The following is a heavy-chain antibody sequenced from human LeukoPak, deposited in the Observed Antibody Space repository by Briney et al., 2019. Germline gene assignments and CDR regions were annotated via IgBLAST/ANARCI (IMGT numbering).Heavy chain of an antibody. D-gene: IGHD3-3*01. J-gene: IGHJ4*02. CDR2: VKEDGSDK. Sequence: GGSLRLSCAASGFTFSNYWMSWVRQTPGKGLEWVANVKEDGSDKYYVDSLKGRFTISRDNAKNSLYLQMNSLRAEDTAVYYCAKDRTRQAYWGQGTLVTVSS. CDR3: AKDRTRQAY. CDR1: GFTFSNYW. V-gene: IGHV3-7*03.